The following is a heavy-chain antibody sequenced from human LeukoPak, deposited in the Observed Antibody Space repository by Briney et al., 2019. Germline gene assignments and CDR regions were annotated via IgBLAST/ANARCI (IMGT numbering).Heavy chain of an antibody. V-gene: IGHV3-23*01. Sequence: GGSLRLSCAASGFTITTSAVSWVRQGPGKGLEWVSGIGGGGTEYYADSVKGRFIISSDSSQNLAHLQMNSLTVEDTAVYYCARAQGALDYWGQGTLVTVSS. CDR3: ARAQGALDY. D-gene: IGHD1-26*01. CDR2: IGGGGTE. CDR1: GFTITTSA. J-gene: IGHJ4*02.